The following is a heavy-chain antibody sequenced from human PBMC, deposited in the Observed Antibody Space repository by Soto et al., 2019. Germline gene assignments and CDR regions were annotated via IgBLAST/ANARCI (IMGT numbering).Heavy chain of an antibody. CDR3: AKELQRGMDV. CDR2: VHPNSGGT. V-gene: IGHV1-2*02. D-gene: IGHD4-4*01. CDR1: GYTFSVYH. Sequence: QVHLVQSGAEVKQPGASVKVSCKASGYTFSVYHMHWVRQAPGQGLAWMGWVHPNSGGTTYAQSFEGRVTMTRDTSINTDYMELSRLTSDDTAVYYCAKELQRGMDVWGQGTTVTVSS. J-gene: IGHJ6*02.